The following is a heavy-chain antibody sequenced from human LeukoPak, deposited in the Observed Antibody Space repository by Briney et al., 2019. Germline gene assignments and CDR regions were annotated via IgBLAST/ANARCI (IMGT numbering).Heavy chain of an antibody. V-gene: IGHV3-7*01. CDR3: ARGKRAADDAFDI. J-gene: IGHJ3*02. D-gene: IGHD6-13*01. CDR2: IKQDGSEK. CDR1: AFTFSIYW. Sequence: GGSLRLSCAASAFTFSIYWMSWVRQPPGKGLEWVANIKQDGSEKYYVDSVKGRFTISRDNAKNSLYLQMNSLRAEDTAVYYCARGKRAADDAFDIWGQGTMVTVSS.